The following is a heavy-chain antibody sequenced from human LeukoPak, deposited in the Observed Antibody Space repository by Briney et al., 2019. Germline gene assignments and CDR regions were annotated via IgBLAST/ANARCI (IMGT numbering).Heavy chain of an antibody. V-gene: IGHV4-34*01. Sequence: SETLSLTWAVYGGSFSGYYWSWIRQPPGKGLEWIGEINHSGSTNYNPSLKSRVTISVDTSKNQFSLKLSSVTAADTAVYYCARGYYGSGSVEYFDYWGQGTLVTVSS. D-gene: IGHD3-10*01. J-gene: IGHJ4*02. CDR3: ARGYYGSGSVEYFDY. CDR1: GGSFSGYY. CDR2: INHSGST.